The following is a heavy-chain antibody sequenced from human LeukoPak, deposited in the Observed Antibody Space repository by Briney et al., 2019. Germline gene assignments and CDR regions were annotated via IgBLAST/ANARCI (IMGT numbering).Heavy chain of an antibody. J-gene: IGHJ4*02. V-gene: IGHV4-59*01. D-gene: IGHD6-19*01. CDR3: ARVDSGFVRGFDY. CDR1: GGSISSYY. CDR2: IYYSGST. Sequence: PSETLSLTCTVSGGSISSYYWSWIRQPPGKGLEWVGYIYYSGSTNYNPSLKSRVTISVDTSKNQFSLKLSSVTAADTAVYYCARVDSGFVRGFDYWGQGTLVTVSS.